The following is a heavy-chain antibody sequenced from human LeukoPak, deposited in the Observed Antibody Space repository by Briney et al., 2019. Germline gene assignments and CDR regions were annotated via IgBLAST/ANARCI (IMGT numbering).Heavy chain of an antibody. J-gene: IGHJ4*02. V-gene: IGHV3-43*02. CDR2: FSGDGGGT. CDR1: GFSVDDYA. CDR3: AKGGFSNSWYLDY. D-gene: IGHD6-13*01. Sequence: PGGSLRLSCAASGFSVDDYAMHWVRQAPGKGLEWVSLFSGDGGGTYYVDSVKGRFTISKDNNKNSLYLQMNSLKTEDTALYYCAKGGFSNSWYLDYWGQGTLVTVSS.